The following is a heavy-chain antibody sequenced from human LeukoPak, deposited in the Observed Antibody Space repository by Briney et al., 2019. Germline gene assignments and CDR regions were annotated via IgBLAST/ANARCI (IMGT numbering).Heavy chain of an antibody. D-gene: IGHD3-10*01. CDR2: IYTSGST. V-gene: IGHV4-4*07. CDR3: ARGSVDVLLWFGESPYYFDY. Sequence: SETLSLTCTVSGGSISSYYWSWIRQPAGKGLEWIGRIYTSGSTNYNPSLKSRVTMSVDTSKNQFSLKLSSVTAADTAVYYCARGSVDVLLWFGESPYYFDYWGQGTLVTGSS. CDR1: GGSISSYY. J-gene: IGHJ4*02.